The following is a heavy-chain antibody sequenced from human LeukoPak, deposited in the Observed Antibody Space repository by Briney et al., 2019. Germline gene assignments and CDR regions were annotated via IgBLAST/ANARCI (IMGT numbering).Heavy chain of an antibody. Sequence: GGSLRLSCAASGFTFSSYWMSWVRQAPGKGLEWVANIKQDGSEKYYVDSVKGRFTISRDNAKKTLYLQMNSLRAEDTAVYYCARDPYDGGGYGAFDIWGQGTMVTVSS. CDR3: ARDPYDGGGYGAFDI. CDR2: IKQDGSEK. CDR1: GFTFSSYW. D-gene: IGHD3-22*01. V-gene: IGHV3-7*01. J-gene: IGHJ3*02.